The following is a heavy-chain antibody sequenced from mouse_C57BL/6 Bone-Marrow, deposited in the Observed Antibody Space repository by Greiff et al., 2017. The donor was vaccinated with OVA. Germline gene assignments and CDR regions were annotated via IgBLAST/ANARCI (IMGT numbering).Heavy chain of an antibody. CDR2: INSDGGST. Sequence: VHVKQSGGGLVQPGESLKLSCESNEYEFPSHDMSWVRKTPEKRLELVAAINSDGGSTYYPDTMERRFIISRDNTKKTLYLQMSSLRSEDTALYYCARQRRLRRYFDYWGQGTTLTVSS. CDR3: ARQRRLRRYFDY. CDR1: EYEFPSHD. V-gene: IGHV5-2*01. J-gene: IGHJ2*01. D-gene: IGHD2-4*01.